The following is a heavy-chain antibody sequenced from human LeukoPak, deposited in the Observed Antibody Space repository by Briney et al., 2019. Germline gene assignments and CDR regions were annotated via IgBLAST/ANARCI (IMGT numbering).Heavy chain of an antibody. CDR3: ARGRYSSSINSMDV. J-gene: IGHJ6*02. D-gene: IGHD6-6*01. CDR1: GGTFSSYA. CDR2: IIPIFGTA. Sequence: ASVKVSCKASGGTFSSYAISWVRQAPGQGLEWMGGIIPIFGTANYAQKFQGRVTVTADESTSTAYMELSSLRSEDTAVYYCARGRYSSSINSMDVWGQGTTVTVSS. V-gene: IGHV1-69*13.